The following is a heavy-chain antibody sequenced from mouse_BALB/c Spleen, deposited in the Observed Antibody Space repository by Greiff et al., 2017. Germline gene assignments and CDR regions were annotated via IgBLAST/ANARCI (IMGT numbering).Heavy chain of an antibody. V-gene: IGHV7-3*02. Sequence: EVQLVESGGGLVQPGGSLRLSCATSGFTFTDYYMSWVRQPPGKALEWLGFIRNKANGYTTEYSASVKGRFTISRDNSQSILYLQMNTLRAEDSATYCCARDFYGLMDYWGQGTSVTVSS. CDR2: IRNKANGYTT. D-gene: IGHD1-1*02. J-gene: IGHJ4*01. CDR1: GFTFTDYY. CDR3: ARDFYGLMDY.